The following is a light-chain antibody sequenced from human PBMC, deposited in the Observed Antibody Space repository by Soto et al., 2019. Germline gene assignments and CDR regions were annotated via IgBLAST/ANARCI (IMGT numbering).Light chain of an antibody. J-gene: IGLJ1*01. Sequence: QSALTQPPSASGSPGQSLTISCTGTSSDVGAYKFVSWYQQHPGKAPKLIIYEVSERPLGVPDRFSGSKSGNTAYLTVSGLQLEDEADYDCNSYTGRKYVVGTGTKLTVL. CDR3: NSYTGRKYV. V-gene: IGLV2-8*01. CDR2: EVS. CDR1: SSDVGAYKF.